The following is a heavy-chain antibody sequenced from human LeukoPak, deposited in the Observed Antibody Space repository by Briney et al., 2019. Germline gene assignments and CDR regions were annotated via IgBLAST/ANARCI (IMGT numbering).Heavy chain of an antibody. CDR2: INPSGGST. Sequence: ASVKVSCKASGYTFTSYYMHWVRQAPGQGLEWMGIINPSGGSTSYAQKFQGRVTMTRDMSTSTVYMELSSLRSEDTAVYYCARAPTRVSSAGDALDIWGQGTMVTVSS. J-gene: IGHJ3*02. CDR1: GYTFTSYY. D-gene: IGHD6-6*01. V-gene: IGHV1-46*01. CDR3: ARAPTRVSSAGDALDI.